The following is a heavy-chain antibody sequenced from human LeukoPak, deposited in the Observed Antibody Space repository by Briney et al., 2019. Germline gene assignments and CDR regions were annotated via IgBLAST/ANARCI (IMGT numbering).Heavy chain of an antibody. J-gene: IGHJ4*02. CDR2: IWYDGSNK. Sequence: PGGSLRLSCAASGFTFSSYGMHWVRQAPGKGLEWVAVIWYDGSNKYYADSVKGRFTISRDNSKNTLYLQMNSLRAEDTAVYYCARDHFVAVGGYFDYWGQGTLVTVSS. CDR3: ARDHFVAVGGYFDY. V-gene: IGHV3-33*01. D-gene: IGHD2-15*01. CDR1: GFTFSSYG.